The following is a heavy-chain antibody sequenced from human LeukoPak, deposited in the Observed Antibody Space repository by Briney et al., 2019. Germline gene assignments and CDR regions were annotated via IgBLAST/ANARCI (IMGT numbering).Heavy chain of an antibody. Sequence: GGSLRLSCTTSGFSFSNYGMPWVRQAPGKGLEWVTFIRSDGSIKYYADSVKGRFTISRDNSKNTLFLQMNSLRAEDTAVYYCAKDLWTPYFDYWGQGTLVTVSS. D-gene: IGHD2-21*01. J-gene: IGHJ4*02. CDR2: IRSDGSIK. V-gene: IGHV3-30*02. CDR3: AKDLWTPYFDY. CDR1: GFSFSNYG.